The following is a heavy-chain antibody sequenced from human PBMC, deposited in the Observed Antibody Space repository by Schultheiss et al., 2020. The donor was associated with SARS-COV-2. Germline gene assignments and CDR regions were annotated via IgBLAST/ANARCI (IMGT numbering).Heavy chain of an antibody. V-gene: IGHV1-2*02. CDR2: INPKSGGT. CDR3: ARVLGRQLVRGSMDY. Sequence: ASVKVSCKASGYTFTDYYIYWVRQAPGQGLEYMGWINPKSGGTNYAEKFQGRVTMTRDTSISTVYMELTRLTSYDTAVYYCARVLGRQLVRGSMDYWGQGTLVTVSS. CDR1: GYTFTDYY. J-gene: IGHJ4*02. D-gene: IGHD6-6*01.